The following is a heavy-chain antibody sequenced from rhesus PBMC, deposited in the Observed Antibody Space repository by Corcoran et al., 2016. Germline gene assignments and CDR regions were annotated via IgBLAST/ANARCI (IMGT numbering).Heavy chain of an antibody. V-gene: IGHV4-173*01. CDR3: ARGDWGSGYYTEDF. Sequence: QLQLQESGPGLVKPSETLSLTCAVSGGSISSTWWRWIRQPPGQGLEWIGRISGSGGSTSYKPSLKSRVTISTDTSKNQISLKLISVTAADTAVYYCARGDWGSGYYTEDFWGQGVLVTVSS. CDR1: GGSISSTW. CDR2: ISGSGGST. J-gene: IGHJ4*01. D-gene: IGHD3-28*01.